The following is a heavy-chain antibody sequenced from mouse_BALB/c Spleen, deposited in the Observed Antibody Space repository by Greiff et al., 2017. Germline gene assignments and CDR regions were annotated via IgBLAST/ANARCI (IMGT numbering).Heavy chain of an antibody. D-gene: IGHD2-14*01. CDR2: IDPENGNT. Sequence: EVQLQQSGAELVRPGALVKLSCKASGFNIKDYYMHWVKQRPEQGLEWIGWIDPENGNTIYDPKFQGKASITADTSSNTAYLQLSSLTSEDTAVYYCARGDWRYAYAMDYWGQGTSVTVSS. CDR3: ARGDWRYAYAMDY. J-gene: IGHJ4*01. CDR1: GFNIKDYY. V-gene: IGHV14-1*02.